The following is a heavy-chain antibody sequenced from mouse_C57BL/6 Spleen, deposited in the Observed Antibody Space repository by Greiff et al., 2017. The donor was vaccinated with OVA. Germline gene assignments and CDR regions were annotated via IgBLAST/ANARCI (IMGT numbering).Heavy chain of an antibody. J-gene: IGHJ4*01. CDR2: IDPETGGT. D-gene: IGHD5-1-1*01. V-gene: IGHV1-15*01. CDR1: GYTFTDYE. Sequence: VQLQQSGAELVRPGASVTLSCKASGYTFTDYEMHWVKQTPVHGLEWIGAIDPETGGTAYNQKFKGKAILTADKSSSTAYMALRSLTSEDSAVYYCTRDTYGAMDYWGQGTSVTVSS. CDR3: TRDTYGAMDY.